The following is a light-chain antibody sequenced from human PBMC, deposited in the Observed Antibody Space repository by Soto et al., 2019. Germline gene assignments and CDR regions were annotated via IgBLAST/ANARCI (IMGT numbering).Light chain of an antibody. CDR1: QSVLYSSNNQNY. CDR2: WAS. Sequence: DIVMTQSLDSLAVSVGERATINCESSQSVLYSSNNQNYLAWYQQKAGQPPKVLIYWASNRESGVPDRFSGSGSGTHFTLTISSLHAEDVAVYYCQQYYSPPWTFGQGTKVEIK. V-gene: IGKV4-1*01. J-gene: IGKJ1*01. CDR3: QQYYSPPWT.